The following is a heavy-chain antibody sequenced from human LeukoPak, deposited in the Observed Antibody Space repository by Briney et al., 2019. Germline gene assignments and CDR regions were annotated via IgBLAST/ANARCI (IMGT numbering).Heavy chain of an antibody. D-gene: IGHD2-15*01. CDR3: ARDFLEDTQ. J-gene: IGHJ4*02. CDR1: KFTFRSYA. V-gene: IGHV3-23*01. CDR2: IRGSDGRT. Sequence: GGSLRLSCAASKFTFRSYAMTWVRQAPGQGLEWVSSIRGSDGRTFYADSVKGRFTISRDNAKNTLYLQMNSLRAEDTAVYYCARDFLEDTQWGQGTLVTVSS.